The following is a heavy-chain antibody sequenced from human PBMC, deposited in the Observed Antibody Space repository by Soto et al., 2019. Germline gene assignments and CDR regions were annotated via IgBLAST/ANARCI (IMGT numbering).Heavy chain of an antibody. J-gene: IGHJ5*02. CDR2: THHSGST. V-gene: IGHV4-4*02. CDR3: ARNGDCSSSRCNVGWFDP. D-gene: IGHD2-2*01. CDR1: GDSVSTHYW. Sequence: SETLSLTCTVSGDSVSTHYWWSWVRQSPGKGLEWIGETHHSGSTHYNPSLNSRVTISVDKSKNDFSLKLTSVTAADTAVYYCARNGDCSSSRCNVGWFDPWGRGTLVTVSS.